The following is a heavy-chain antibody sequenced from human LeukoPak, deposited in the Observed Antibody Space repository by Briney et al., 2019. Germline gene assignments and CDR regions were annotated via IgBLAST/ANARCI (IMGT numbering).Heavy chain of an antibody. CDR2: IYHSGST. Sequence: TSETLSLTCTVSGYSISSGYYWGWIRQPPGKGLEWIGSIYHSGSTYYNPSLKSRVTISVDTSKNQFSLKLSSVTAADTAVYYCARANPGSYSDYWGQGTLVTVSS. CDR3: ARANPGSYSDY. J-gene: IGHJ4*02. V-gene: IGHV4-38-2*02. D-gene: IGHD1-26*01. CDR1: GYSISSGYY.